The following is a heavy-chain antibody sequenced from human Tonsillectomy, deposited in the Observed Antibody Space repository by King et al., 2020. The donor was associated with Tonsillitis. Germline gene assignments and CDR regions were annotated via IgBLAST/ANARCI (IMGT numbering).Heavy chain of an antibody. J-gene: IGHJ4*02. V-gene: IGHV4-39*01. CDR3: VVFVAAAGTSY. CDR2: IYYSGGT. CDR1: SGSISSSSYY. D-gene: IGHD6-13*01. Sequence: QLQESGPGLVKPSETLSLTCTVSSGSISSSSYYWGWIRQPPGKGLEWIGSIYYSGGTYYNVSLKSRVTISVDTSKNQFSLKLSSVTAADTAVYYCVVFVAAAGTSYWGQGTLVTVSS.